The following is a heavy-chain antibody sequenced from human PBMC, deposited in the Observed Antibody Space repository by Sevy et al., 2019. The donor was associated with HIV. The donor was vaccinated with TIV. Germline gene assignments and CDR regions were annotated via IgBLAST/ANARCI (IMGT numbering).Heavy chain of an antibody. CDR1: GGSISSSNYY. J-gene: IGHJ4*02. V-gene: IGHV4-39*01. CDR3: ARQLTQNSYASRGYYPREHFDY. D-gene: IGHD3-22*01. CDR2: IYYSGRT. Sequence: AETLSLTCTVSGGSISSSNYYWGWIRQPPGKGLEWIGSIYYSGRTDHNPSLKSRVTISVDTSKNQFSLKLNSVTAADTAVYNCARQLTQNSYASRGYYPREHFDYWGQGTLVTVSS.